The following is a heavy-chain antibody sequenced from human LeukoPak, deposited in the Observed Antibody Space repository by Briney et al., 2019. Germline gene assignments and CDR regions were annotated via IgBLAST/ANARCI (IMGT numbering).Heavy chain of an antibody. D-gene: IGHD6-13*01. CDR2: IIPILGIA. Sequence: GGSVKVSCKASGGTFSSYAISWVRQAPGQGLEWMGRIIPILGIANYAQKFQGRVTITADKSTSTAYMELSSLRSEDTAVYYCARCGYSNPYNWFDPWGQGTLVTASS. CDR3: ARCGYSNPYNWFDP. CDR1: GGTFSSYA. J-gene: IGHJ5*02. V-gene: IGHV1-69*04.